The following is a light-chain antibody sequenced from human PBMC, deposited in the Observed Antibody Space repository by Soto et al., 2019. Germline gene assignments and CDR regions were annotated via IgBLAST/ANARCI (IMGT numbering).Light chain of an antibody. Sequence: QSVLTQPASVSGSPGQSITISCTGTSSDVGSYNLVSWYQQHPGKAPKLMIYEVSKRPSGVSNRFSGSKSGNTASLTISGLRAEDEADYYCCSYAGSSTLNYVFGTGTKVTVL. CDR3: CSYAGSSTLNYV. CDR2: EVS. CDR1: SSDVGSYNL. J-gene: IGLJ1*01. V-gene: IGLV2-23*02.